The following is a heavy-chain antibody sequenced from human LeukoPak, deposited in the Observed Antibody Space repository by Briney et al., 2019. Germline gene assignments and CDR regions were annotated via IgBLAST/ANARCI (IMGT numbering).Heavy chain of an antibody. CDR2: IYYSGST. V-gene: IGHV4-39*07. Sequence: PSETLSLTCTVSGGSISTSSYFWGWIRQPPGKGLEWIGSIYYSGSTSYSPSLKSRVTMSVDTSKDQFSLKLSSVTAADTAVYYCARGHDYVWGSYRPLYWGQGTLVTVSS. J-gene: IGHJ4*02. CDR1: GGSISTSSYF. D-gene: IGHD3-16*02. CDR3: ARGHDYVWGSYRPLY.